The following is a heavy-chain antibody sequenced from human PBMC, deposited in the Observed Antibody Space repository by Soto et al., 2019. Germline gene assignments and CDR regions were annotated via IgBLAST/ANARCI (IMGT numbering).Heavy chain of an antibody. Sequence: SETLSLTCTVSGGSISNSNYYWGWIRQPPGKGLEWIASIYYIGSTYYNPSLKSRVTISVDRSKNQFSLKLSSVTAADTAVYYCAAGGGLPRYYWGQGTLVTVSS. CDR3: AAGGGLPRYY. J-gene: IGHJ4*02. CDR2: IYYIGST. D-gene: IGHD5-12*01. CDR1: GGSISNSNYY. V-gene: IGHV4-39*07.